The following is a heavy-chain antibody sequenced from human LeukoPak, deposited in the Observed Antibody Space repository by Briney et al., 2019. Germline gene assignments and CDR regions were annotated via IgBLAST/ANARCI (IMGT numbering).Heavy chain of an antibody. V-gene: IGHV4-59*11. CDR2: IYYSGST. CDR1: GGSISSHY. Sequence: SETLSLTCTVSGGSISSHYWSWIRQPPGKGLEWIGYIYYSGSTNYNPSLKSRVTISVDTSKNQFSLKLSSVTAADTAVYYCARGHGRVLDYWDQGTLVTVSS. CDR3: ARGHGRVLDY. D-gene: IGHD1-1*01. J-gene: IGHJ4*02.